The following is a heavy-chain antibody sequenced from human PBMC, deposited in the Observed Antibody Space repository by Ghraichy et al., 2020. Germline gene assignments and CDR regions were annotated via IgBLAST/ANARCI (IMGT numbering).Heavy chain of an antibody. CDR1: GFTFSSYA. J-gene: IGHJ4*02. Sequence: GGSLRLSCAASGFTFSSYAMSWVRQAPGKGLEWVSAISGSGGSTYYADSVKGRFTISRDNSKNTLYLQMNSLRAEDTAVYYCAKVIAARSSACCGSFDYWGQGTLVTVSS. D-gene: IGHD6-6*01. V-gene: IGHV3-23*01. CDR3: AKVIAARSSACCGSFDY. CDR2: ISGSGGST.